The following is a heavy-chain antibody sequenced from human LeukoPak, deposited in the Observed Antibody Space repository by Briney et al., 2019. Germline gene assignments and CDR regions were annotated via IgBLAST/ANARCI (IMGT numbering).Heavy chain of an antibody. CDR1: GFTFIAYG. J-gene: IGHJ4*02. Sequence: GGSLRLSCAASGFTFIAYGMQWVRQAPGKGLVWVSRINNDGSSTSYADSVKGRFTISRDNAKNTLYLQVNSLRAEDTGVYYCARELPREVTLDYWGQGTLVTVPS. D-gene: IGHD2-21*02. CDR3: ARELPREVTLDY. V-gene: IGHV3-74*01. CDR2: INNDGSST.